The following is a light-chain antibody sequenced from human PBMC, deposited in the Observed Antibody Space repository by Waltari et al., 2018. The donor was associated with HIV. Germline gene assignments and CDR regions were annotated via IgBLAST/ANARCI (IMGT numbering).Light chain of an antibody. CDR2: QDS. CDR3: QAWDSSTAV. Sequence: SYELTQLPSVSVSPGQTASITCSGDKLGDKYACWYQQKPGQSPVLVIDQDSKRPSGIPERFSGSNSGNTATLTISGTQAMDEADYYCQAWDSSTAVFGGGTKLTVL. V-gene: IGLV3-1*01. CDR1: KLGDKY. J-gene: IGLJ2*01.